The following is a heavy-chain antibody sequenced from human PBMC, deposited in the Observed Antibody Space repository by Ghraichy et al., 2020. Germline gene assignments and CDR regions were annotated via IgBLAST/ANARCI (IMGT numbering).Heavy chain of an antibody. D-gene: IGHD6-25*01. CDR1: GGSISSYY. CDR2: IYYSGST. J-gene: IGHJ4*02. Sequence: SETLSLTCTVSGGSISSYYWSWIRQPPGKGLEWIGYIYYSGSTNYNPSLKSRVTISVDTSKNQFSLKLSSVTATDTAVYYCAGPSKGRLDYWGQGTLVTVSS. V-gene: IGHV4-59*01. CDR3: AGPSKGRLDY.